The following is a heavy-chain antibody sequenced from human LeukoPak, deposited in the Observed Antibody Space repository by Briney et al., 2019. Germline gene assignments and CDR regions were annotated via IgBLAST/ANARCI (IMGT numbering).Heavy chain of an antibody. V-gene: IGHV3-30-3*01. J-gene: IGHJ4*02. CDR3: AGTDPPGSYVFDY. D-gene: IGHD1-26*01. CDR2: ISYDGSNK. CDR1: GFTFSSYA. Sequence: PGGSLRLSCAASGFTFSSYAMHWVRQAPGKGLEWVAVISYDGSNKHYADSVKGRFTISRDNSKNTLYLQMNSLRAEDTAVYYCAGTDPPGSYVFDYWGQGTLVTVSS.